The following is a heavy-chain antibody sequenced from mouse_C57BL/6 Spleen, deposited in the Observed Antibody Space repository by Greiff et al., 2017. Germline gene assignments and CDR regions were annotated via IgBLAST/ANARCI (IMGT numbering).Heavy chain of an antibody. D-gene: IGHD1-1*01. Sequence: QVQLQQPGAELVKPGASVKMSCKASGYTFTSYWITWVKQRPGQGLEWIGDIYPGSGSTNYNEKFKSKATLTVDTSSSTAYMQLSSLTSEDSAVYYCAREDYGSSYTYWYIDVWGTGTSVTVSS. CDR2: IYPGSGST. J-gene: IGHJ1*03. CDR1: GYTFTSYW. V-gene: IGHV1-55*01. CDR3: AREDYGSSYTYWYIDV.